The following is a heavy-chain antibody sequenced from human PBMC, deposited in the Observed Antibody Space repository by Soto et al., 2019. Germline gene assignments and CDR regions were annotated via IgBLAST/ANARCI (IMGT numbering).Heavy chain of an antibody. CDR3: TSEYSSSWYYFDY. V-gene: IGHV3-23*01. J-gene: IGHJ4*02. CDR2: ISGSGGST. Sequence: EVQLLESGGGLVQPGGSLRLSCAASGFTFSSYAMSWVRQAPGKGLEWVSAISGSGGSTYYADSVKGRFTISRDNSKNTLYLQMNSLRAEDTAVYYCTSEYSSSWYYFDYWGQGTLVTVSS. CDR1: GFTFSSYA. D-gene: IGHD6-13*01.